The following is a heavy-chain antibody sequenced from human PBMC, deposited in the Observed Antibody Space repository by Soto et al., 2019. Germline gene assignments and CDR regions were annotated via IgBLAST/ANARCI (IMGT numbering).Heavy chain of an antibody. J-gene: IGHJ6*02. Sequence: EVQLVESGGGLVKPGGSLRLSCAASGFTFSSYSMNWVRQAPGKGLEWVSSISSSSSYIYYADSVKGRFTISRDNAKNSLYLQMNSVRAEDTAVYYCARDRGGSGLYYYGMDVWGQGTTVTVAS. D-gene: IGHD3-10*01. CDR1: GFTFSSYS. CDR2: ISSSSSYI. CDR3: ARDRGGSGLYYYGMDV. V-gene: IGHV3-21*01.